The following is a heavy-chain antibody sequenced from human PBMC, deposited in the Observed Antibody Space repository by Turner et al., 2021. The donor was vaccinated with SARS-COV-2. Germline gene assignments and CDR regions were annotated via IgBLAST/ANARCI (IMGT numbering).Heavy chain of an antibody. CDR2: IWYDGSNK. V-gene: IGHV3-33*06. CDR1: GFTFGRYG. J-gene: IGHJ4*02. D-gene: IGHD6-19*01. CDR3: AKAGFGYSSGWGYFDY. Sequence: QVQLVESGGGVVQPGRSLRLSCAASGFTFGRYGMHWVRQAPGKGLEWVAIIWYDGSNKYYADSVKGRFTISRDNSKNTLYLQMNSLRAEDTAVYYCAKAGFGYSSGWGYFDYWGQGTLVTVSS.